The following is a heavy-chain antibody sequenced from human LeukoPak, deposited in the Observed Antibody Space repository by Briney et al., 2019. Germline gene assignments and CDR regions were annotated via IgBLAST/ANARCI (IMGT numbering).Heavy chain of an antibody. CDR2: INHNAEMI. D-gene: IGHD3-9*01. CDR1: GFPFGSYV. Sequence: VGSLRLSCEASGFPFGSYVMSWVRQAPGKGLEWIAYINHNAEMIFYPDFVKGRFTISRDNAKSSLYLQMNALRYEDTAIYYCARDHDWAFDLWGQGTLVTVSS. CDR3: ARDHDWAFDL. J-gene: IGHJ4*02. V-gene: IGHV3-48*02.